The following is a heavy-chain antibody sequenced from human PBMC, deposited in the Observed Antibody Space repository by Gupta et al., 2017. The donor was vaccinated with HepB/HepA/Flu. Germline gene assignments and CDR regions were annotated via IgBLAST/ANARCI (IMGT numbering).Heavy chain of an antibody. CDR2: SNPSHGRT. J-gene: IGHJ4*02. D-gene: IGHD1-26*01. Sequence: VQLVQSGPAVKRPGASVKVSCKASGYTVSNNFINWVRQAPGQGPEWLGISNPSHGRTNYAEKFRGRVTMTRDTSKSTVYMELSSLRSEEMAIYYCARLKSDTTGEWEDHGGQGTQVTVSS. V-gene: IGHV1-46*01. CDR1: GYTVSNNF. CDR3: ARLKSDTTGEWEDH.